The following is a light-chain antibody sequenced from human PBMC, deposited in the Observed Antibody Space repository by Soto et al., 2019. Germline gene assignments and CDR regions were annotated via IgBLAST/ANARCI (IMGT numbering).Light chain of an antibody. J-gene: IGKJ5*01. CDR2: GAS. V-gene: IGKV3-20*01. CDR3: KQYGSSPIT. Sequence: ENVLTHSPGTLALSPGERATISCIASQTVSSTYLAWYQQKPGQAPRLLIYGASSRATGIPDRFSGTVSGTDFTLTISRLEPEDFAVYSCKQYGSSPITFGKGTRLEIK. CDR1: QTVSSTY.